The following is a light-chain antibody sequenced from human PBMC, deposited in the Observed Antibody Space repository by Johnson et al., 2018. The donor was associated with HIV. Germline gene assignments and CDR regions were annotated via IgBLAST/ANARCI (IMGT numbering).Light chain of an antibody. J-gene: IGLJ1*01. CDR3: ETWDSSLGGV. CDR1: SSDIGNNY. Sequence: QSVLTQPPSVSAAPGQKVTISCSGSSSDIGNNYVSWYQQLPGTAPKLLIYDNNKRPSGIPDRFSGSKSCTSATLAITGLQTGDEADYYCETWDSSLGGVFGTGTTVTVL. V-gene: IGLV1-51*01. CDR2: DNN.